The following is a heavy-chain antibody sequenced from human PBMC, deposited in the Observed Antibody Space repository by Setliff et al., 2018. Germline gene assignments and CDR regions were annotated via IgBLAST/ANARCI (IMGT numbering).Heavy chain of an antibody. D-gene: IGHD3-10*01. CDR3: ARHVGSRSRGYNYYYYYMDV. J-gene: IGHJ6*03. CDR2: IHYTGDA. CDR1: GGSISSGSYY. V-gene: IGHV4-39*01. Sequence: SETLSLTCTVSGGSISSGSYYWGWIRQPPRKGLEWIGSIHYTGDAYYNPSLKSRVTMSVDTSRNQFSLKLSSVTAADTAVYYCARHVGSRSRGYNYYYYYMDVWGKGTTVTVSS.